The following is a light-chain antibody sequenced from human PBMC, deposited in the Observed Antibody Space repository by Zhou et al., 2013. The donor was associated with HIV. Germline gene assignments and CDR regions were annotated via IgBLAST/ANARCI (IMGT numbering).Light chain of an antibody. J-gene: IGKJ2*01. V-gene: IGKV1-12*01. CDR2: KAS. Sequence: DIQMTQSPSSVSASVGDRVTITCRASQSISSWLAWYQQKPGKAPKLLIYKASSLETGVPSRFSGSGSGTEFTLTINRLHPEDFATYYCQQANRFPQTFGQGTKVEIK. CDR1: QSISSW. CDR3: QQANRFPQT.